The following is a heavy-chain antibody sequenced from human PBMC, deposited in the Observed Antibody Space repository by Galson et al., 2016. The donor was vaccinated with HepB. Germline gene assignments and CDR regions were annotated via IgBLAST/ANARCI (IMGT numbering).Heavy chain of an antibody. J-gene: IGHJ6*02. Sequence: SLRLSCAASGFTFSGSAIHWVRQASGKGLEWVGRIRSKTQNYATAYAASLKGRFTISRDDSRNTAYLQMNSLITEDTAVYYCTRRGDIFGVAQGYYFGMDVWGQGTTVTVSS. V-gene: IGHV3-73*01. CDR2: IRSKTQNYAT. CDR1: GFTFSGSA. CDR3: TRRGDIFGVAQGYYFGMDV. D-gene: IGHD3-3*02.